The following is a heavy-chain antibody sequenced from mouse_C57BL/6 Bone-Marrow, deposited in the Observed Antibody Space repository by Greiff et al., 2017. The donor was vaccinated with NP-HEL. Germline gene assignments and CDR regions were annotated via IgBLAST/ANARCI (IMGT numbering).Heavy chain of an antibody. CDR3: ARHGNYDYPWFAY. J-gene: IGHJ3*01. CDR1: GFTFSDYY. CDR2: ISNGGGST. D-gene: IGHD2-4*01. Sequence: EVHLVESGGGLVQPGGSLKLSCAASGFTFSDYYMYWVRQTPEKRLEWVAYISNGGGSTYYPDTVKGRFTISRDNAKNTLYLQMSRLKSEDTAMYYCARHGNYDYPWFAYWGQGTLVTVSA. V-gene: IGHV5-12*01.